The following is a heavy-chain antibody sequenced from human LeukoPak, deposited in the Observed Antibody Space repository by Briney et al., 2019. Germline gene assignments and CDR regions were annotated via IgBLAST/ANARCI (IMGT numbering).Heavy chain of an antibody. Sequence: SETLSLTCAVYGGSLSGFYWSWIRQSPGKGLEWIGEINHSGSTNYNPSLKSRVTISVDTSKNQFSLKLSSVTAADTAVYYCARGSGYTYYFDYWGQGTLVTVSS. V-gene: IGHV4-34*01. CDR2: INHSGST. CDR1: GGSLSGFY. J-gene: IGHJ4*02. CDR3: ARGSGYTYYFDY. D-gene: IGHD5-12*01.